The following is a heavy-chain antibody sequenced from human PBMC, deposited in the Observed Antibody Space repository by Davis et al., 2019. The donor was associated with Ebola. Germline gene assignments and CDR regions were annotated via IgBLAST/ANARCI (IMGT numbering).Heavy chain of an antibody. CDR1: GYALTELS. D-gene: IGHD6-19*01. Sequence: AASVKVSCKVSGYALTELSMHWVRQAPGKGLEWMGGFDPEDGETIYAQKFQGRVTMTEDTSTDTAYMELSSLRSEDTAVYYCTIGYSSGWKYYGMDVWGQGTTVTVSS. V-gene: IGHV1-24*01. CDR2: FDPEDGET. J-gene: IGHJ6*02. CDR3: TIGYSSGWKYYGMDV.